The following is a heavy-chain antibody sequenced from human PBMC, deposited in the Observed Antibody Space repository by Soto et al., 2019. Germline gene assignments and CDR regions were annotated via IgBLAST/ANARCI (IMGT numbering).Heavy chain of an antibody. V-gene: IGHV1-3*01. J-gene: IGHJ5*02. CDR1: GYTFTSYA. Sequence: QVQLVQSGAEVKKPGASVKVSCKASGYTFTSYAMHWVRQAPGQRLEWMGWINAGNGNTKYSQKFQGRVTITRDTSASTAYLELSSLRSEDTAVYYCARDRWDNWFDPWGQGTLVTVSS. CDR2: INAGNGNT. D-gene: IGHD1-26*01. CDR3: ARDRWDNWFDP.